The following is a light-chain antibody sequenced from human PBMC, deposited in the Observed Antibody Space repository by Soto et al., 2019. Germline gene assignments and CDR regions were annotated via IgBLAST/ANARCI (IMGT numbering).Light chain of an antibody. J-gene: IGKJ1*01. CDR1: QSVSSSY. CDR3: QQYETSLRT. Sequence: EIVLTQSPGTLSLSPGEKATLSFRASQSVSSSYLAWYQQKPGQAPRLLISGASTRATGIPDRFSGSGSGTDFTLTISRLEPEDFALYYCQQYETSLRTFGQGTKVDIK. CDR2: GAS. V-gene: IGKV3-20*01.